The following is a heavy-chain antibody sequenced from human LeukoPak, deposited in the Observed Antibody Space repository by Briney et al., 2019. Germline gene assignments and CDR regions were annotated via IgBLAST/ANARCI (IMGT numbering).Heavy chain of an antibody. Sequence: GGSLRLSCAASGFTFSGYWMHWVRQAPGKGLVWVSRVATGGTGPSYADSVKGRFTISRDNAKNTFYLQMNSLSAEDTVVYFCARDMGPYGGSPGASWGQGTLVTVSS. V-gene: IGHV3-74*01. J-gene: IGHJ5*02. CDR2: VATGGTGP. CDR3: ARDMGPYGGSPGAS. D-gene: IGHD4-23*01. CDR1: GFTFSGYW.